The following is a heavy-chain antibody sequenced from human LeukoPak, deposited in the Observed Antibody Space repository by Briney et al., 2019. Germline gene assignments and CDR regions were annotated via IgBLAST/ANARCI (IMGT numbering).Heavy chain of an antibody. V-gene: IGHV4-34*01. Sequence: KTSETLSLTCAVYGGSFSGYYWSWIRQPPGKGLEWIGEINHSGSTNYNPSLKSRVTISVDTSKNQFSLRLSSVTAADTAVYYCARVLEGSSGQHWYFDLWGRGTLVTVSS. CDR1: GGSFSGYY. J-gene: IGHJ2*01. CDR2: INHSGST. CDR3: ARVLEGSSGQHWYFDL. D-gene: IGHD6-19*01.